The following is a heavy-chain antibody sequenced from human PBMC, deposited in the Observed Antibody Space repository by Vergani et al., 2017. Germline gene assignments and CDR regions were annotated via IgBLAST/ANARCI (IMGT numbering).Heavy chain of an antibody. CDR3: ARTQFSRTSCYGCPNWFDP. Sequence: QVQLVQSGAEVKKPGSSVKVSCKASGGTFSSYAISWVRQAPGQGLEWMGRIIPILGIANYAQKFQGRVTITADKSTSTAYMELSSLRSEDTAVYYCARTQFSRTSCYGCPNWFDPWGQGNLVTVSS. D-gene: IGHD2-2*01. V-gene: IGHV1-69*04. CDR1: GGTFSSYA. CDR2: IIPILGIA. J-gene: IGHJ5*02.